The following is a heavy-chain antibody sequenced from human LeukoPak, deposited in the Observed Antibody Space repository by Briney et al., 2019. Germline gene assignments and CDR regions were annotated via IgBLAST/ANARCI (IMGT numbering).Heavy chain of an antibody. CDR1: GFTFSDYY. Sequence: GGSLRLSCAASGFTFSDYYMSWIRRAPGKGLEWVSYISSSGTTIYYADSVKGRFTISRDNAKNSLYLQMNSLRAEGTAVYYCARRRDSGSLQHFDYWGQGTLVTVSS. CDR3: ARRRDSGSLQHFDY. D-gene: IGHD1-26*01. V-gene: IGHV3-11*01. J-gene: IGHJ4*02. CDR2: ISSSGTTI.